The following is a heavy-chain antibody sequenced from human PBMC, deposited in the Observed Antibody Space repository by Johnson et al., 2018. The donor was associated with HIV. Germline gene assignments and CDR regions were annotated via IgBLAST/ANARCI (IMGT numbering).Heavy chain of an antibody. CDR2: IWYDGSDK. J-gene: IGHJ3*02. CDR1: GFTFSSYG. CDR3: ARTTLRFLEWSDGFDI. V-gene: IGHV3-30*19. Sequence: QVQLVESGGGVVQPGRSLRLSCAASGFTFSSYGMHWVRQAPGKGLEWVAVIWYDGSDKYYADSVKGRFTISRDNSKNTMYLQMNSLRAEDTAVYYCARTTLRFLEWSDGFDIWGQGTMVTVSS. D-gene: IGHD3-3*01.